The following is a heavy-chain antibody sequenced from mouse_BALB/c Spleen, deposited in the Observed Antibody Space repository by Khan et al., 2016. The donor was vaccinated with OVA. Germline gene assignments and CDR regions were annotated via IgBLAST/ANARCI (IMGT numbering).Heavy chain of an antibody. CDR3: ARGGAAYYRNDGGAMDY. CDR2: INTHSGVP. CDR1: GYTFTTAG. V-gene: IGHV9-4*02. J-gene: IGHJ4*01. D-gene: IGHD2-14*01. Sequence: QIQLVQSGPELKKPGETVRISCKASGYTFTTAGMQWVQKMPGKGLKWIGWINTHSGVPKYVEDFKRRFVFSLETSASTAYLQITNLKDEDTATYFCARGGAAYYRNDGGAMDYWGQGTSVTVSS.